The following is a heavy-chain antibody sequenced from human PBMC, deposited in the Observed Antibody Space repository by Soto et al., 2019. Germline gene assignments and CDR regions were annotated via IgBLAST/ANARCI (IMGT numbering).Heavy chain of an antibody. CDR2: IYYRGTI. CDR3: ARHARHYDSGDPIQRYFDF. V-gene: IGHV4-39*01. CDR1: GGSISSVDYY. Sequence: SETLSLTCTVSGGSISSVDYYWGWIRQPPEQGLEWLGSIYYRGTIYYNPSLKSRLTVFVDTSKNQFSLKLSSVTAADTAVYYCARHARHYDSGDPIQRYFDFWGQGALVTVSS. J-gene: IGHJ4*02. D-gene: IGHD3-22*01.